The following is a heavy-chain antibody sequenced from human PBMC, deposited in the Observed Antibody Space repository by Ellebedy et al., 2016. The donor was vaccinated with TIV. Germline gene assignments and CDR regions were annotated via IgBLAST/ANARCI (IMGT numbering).Heavy chain of an antibody. J-gene: IGHJ3*02. Sequence: GESLKISXAASGFTFNNYAMRWVRQAPGKGLEWVSSIGPTGGDTYYADSVRGRFTISRDGSKNTLYLQMNSLRAEDTAVYYCANIWYGRSVDAFDIWGQGTRVTVSS. CDR3: ANIWYGRSVDAFDI. CDR2: IGPTGGDT. D-gene: IGHD1-14*01. CDR1: GFTFNNYA. V-gene: IGHV3-23*01.